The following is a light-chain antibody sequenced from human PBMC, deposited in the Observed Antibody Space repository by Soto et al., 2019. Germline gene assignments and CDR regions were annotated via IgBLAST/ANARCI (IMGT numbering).Light chain of an antibody. CDR2: EAT. J-gene: IGLJ2*01. CDR3: CSYAGSLVV. Sequence: QSALTQPASVSGSPGQSITISCTGTSSDVGNYNLVSWYQQHPGKAPKLIIYEATKRPSGVSNRFSGSKSGNTASLTISGLQAEDEGDYYCCSYAGSLVVFGGGTKLTVL. V-gene: IGLV2-23*01. CDR1: SSDVGNYNL.